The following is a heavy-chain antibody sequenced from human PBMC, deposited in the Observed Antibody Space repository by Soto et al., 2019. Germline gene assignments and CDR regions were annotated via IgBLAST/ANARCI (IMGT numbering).Heavy chain of an antibody. V-gene: IGHV3-15*07. Sequence: EVQLVESGGGLIQPGGSLRLSCAASGLPISNAWMNWVRQAPGKGLEWVGRIKTKSEGGPTDYAAAVKGRFTVSRDDSKNPLYLQMNSLKTEDTAVYYCTTGSVEGVWGQGTTVTVSS. D-gene: IGHD2-15*01. CDR2: IKTKSEGGPT. CDR1: GLPISNAW. CDR3: TTGSVEGV. J-gene: IGHJ6*02.